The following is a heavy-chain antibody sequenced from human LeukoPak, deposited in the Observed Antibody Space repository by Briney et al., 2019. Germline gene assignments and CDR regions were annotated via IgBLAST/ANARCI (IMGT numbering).Heavy chain of an antibody. Sequence: HPGGSLRLSCAASGFTLSDYYMSWIRQAPGKGLEWVSVIYSGGSTYYADSVKGRFTISRDNSKNTLYLQMNSLRAEDTAVYYCARANGVATVGEGFDYWGQGTLVTVSS. CDR3: ARANGVATVGEGFDY. CDR2: IYSGGST. CDR1: GFTLSDYY. D-gene: IGHD5-12*01. J-gene: IGHJ4*02. V-gene: IGHV3-53*01.